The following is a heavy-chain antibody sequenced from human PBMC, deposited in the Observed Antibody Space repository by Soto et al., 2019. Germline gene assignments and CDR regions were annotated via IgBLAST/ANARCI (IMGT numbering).Heavy chain of an antibody. Sequence: GGSLRLSCAVSGFTFSSYAMHWVRQAPGKGLEWVAVISYDGSNKYYADSVKGRFTISRDNSKNTLYLQMNSLRAEDTAVYYCARDFVDIPRYGPRDWFDPWGQGTLVTVSS. D-gene: IGHD5-18*01. CDR1: GFTFSSYA. CDR3: ARDFVDIPRYGPRDWFDP. J-gene: IGHJ5*02. V-gene: IGHV3-30-3*01. CDR2: ISYDGSNK.